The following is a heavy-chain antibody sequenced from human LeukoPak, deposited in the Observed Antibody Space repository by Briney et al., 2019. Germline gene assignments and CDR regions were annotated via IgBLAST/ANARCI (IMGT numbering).Heavy chain of an antibody. CDR3: ATVAYCGGDCYSTYFDY. Sequence: GGSLRLSCAASGFTFDDYGMSWVRQAPGEGLEWVSGISGSGGSTHYADSVKGRFTISRDNSKNTLYLQMNSLRVEDTAVNYCATVAYCGGDCYSTYFDYWGQGTLVTVSS. CDR1: GFTFDDYG. V-gene: IGHV3-23*01. CDR2: ISGSGGST. J-gene: IGHJ4*02. D-gene: IGHD2-21*01.